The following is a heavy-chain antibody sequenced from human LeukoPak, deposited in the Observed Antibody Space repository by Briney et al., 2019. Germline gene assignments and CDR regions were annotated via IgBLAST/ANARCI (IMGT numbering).Heavy chain of an antibody. CDR2: IYYSGST. CDR1: GGSISSGGYY. D-gene: IGHD6-25*01. CDR3: ARESGRTATGAIDY. V-gene: IGHV4-31*03. J-gene: IGHJ4*02. Sequence: SQTLSLTCTVSGGSISSGGYYWSWIRQHPRKGLEWIGYIYYSGSTYYNPSLKSRVTISVDTSKNQFSLKLSSVTAADTAVYYCARESGRTATGAIDYWGQGTLVTVSS.